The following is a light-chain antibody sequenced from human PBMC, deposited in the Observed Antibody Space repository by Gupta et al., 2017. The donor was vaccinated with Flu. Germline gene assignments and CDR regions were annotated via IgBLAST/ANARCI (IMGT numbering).Light chain of an antibody. Sequence: QSVLTQPPSASGTPGQRVTISCSGSSSHIGGNYVYWYQQFPGTAHKLLSYSNNQRPSGVPDRLSGSKAGTSASLADSVVRAEDESDDDCDAWDDSRSGWVFGGGTKLTVL. V-gene: IGLV1-47*02. CDR3: DAWDDSRSGWV. CDR1: SSHIGGNY. CDR2: SNN. J-gene: IGLJ3*02.